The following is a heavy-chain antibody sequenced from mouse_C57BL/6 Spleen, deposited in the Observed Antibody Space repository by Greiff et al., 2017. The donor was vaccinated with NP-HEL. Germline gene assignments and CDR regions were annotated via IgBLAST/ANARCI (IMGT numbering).Heavy chain of an antibody. D-gene: IGHD1-2*01. CDR2: ISYDGSN. Sequence: EVQLVESGPGLVKPSQSLSLTCSVTGYSITSGYYWNWIRQFPGNKLEWMGYISYDGSNNYNPSLKNRISITRDTSKNQFFLKLNSVTTEDTATYYCARDTTAFDYWGQGTTLTVSS. CDR1: GYSITSGYY. J-gene: IGHJ2*01. CDR3: ARDTTAFDY. V-gene: IGHV3-6*01.